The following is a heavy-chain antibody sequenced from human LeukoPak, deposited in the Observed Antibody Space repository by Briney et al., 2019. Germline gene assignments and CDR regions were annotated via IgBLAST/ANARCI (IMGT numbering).Heavy chain of an antibody. D-gene: IGHD3-3*01. J-gene: IGHJ4*02. CDR3: AKDHQVFGVASAYYFDY. V-gene: IGHV3-23*01. CDR2: ISGSGGST. Sequence: QAGGSLRLSCAASGFTFSSYAMNWVRQAPGKGLEWVSAISGSGGSTYYADSVKGRFTISRDNSKNTLYLQMNSLRAEDTAVYYCAKDHQVFGVASAYYFDYWGQGTLVTVSS. CDR1: GFTFSSYA.